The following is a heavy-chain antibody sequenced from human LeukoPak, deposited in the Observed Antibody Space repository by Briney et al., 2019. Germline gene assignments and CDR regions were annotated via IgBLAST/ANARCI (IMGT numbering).Heavy chain of an antibody. D-gene: IGHD4-23*01. J-gene: IGHJ4*02. CDR2: ISSSSSYI. Sequence: PGGSLRLSCAASGFTFSSYSMNWVRQAPGKGLEWVSSISSSSSYIYYADSVKGRFTISRDNAKNSLYLQMNSLRTADTAVYFCARDHGGSSPFDYWGQGTLVTVSS. CDR3: ARDHGGSSPFDY. CDR1: GFTFSSYS. V-gene: IGHV3-21*01.